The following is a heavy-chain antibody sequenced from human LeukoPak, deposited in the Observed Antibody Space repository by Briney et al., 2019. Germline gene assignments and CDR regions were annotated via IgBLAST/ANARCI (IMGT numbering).Heavy chain of an antibody. V-gene: IGHV1-2*02. CDR3: ARDKGAAGSDH. CDR2: IYPDTGET. CDR1: VYIFTDYY. D-gene: IGHD6-13*01. J-gene: IGHJ4*02. Sequence: ASVKVSCKNSVYIFTDYYIHWVRQAPGQGLEWVGWIYPDTGETTYAQKLQGRVTMTSDTSMTTAYMELSRLKSDDTAVYYCARDKGAAGSDHWGQGTLVTVSS.